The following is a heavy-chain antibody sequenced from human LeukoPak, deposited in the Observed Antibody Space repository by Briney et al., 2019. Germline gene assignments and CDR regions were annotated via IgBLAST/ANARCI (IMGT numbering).Heavy chain of an antibody. J-gene: IGHJ4*02. CDR3: ARQGSYGLFDY. V-gene: IGHV5-51*01. CDR1: RYSFSSYW. D-gene: IGHD3-16*01. Sequence: GESLRISCKGSRYSFSSYWIGWVRQMPGKGLEWMGIIYPDDSDTRYSPSFQGQVTISADKSINTAYLQWSGLKASDTAMYYCARQGSYGLFDYWGQGTLVTVSS. CDR2: IYPDDSDT.